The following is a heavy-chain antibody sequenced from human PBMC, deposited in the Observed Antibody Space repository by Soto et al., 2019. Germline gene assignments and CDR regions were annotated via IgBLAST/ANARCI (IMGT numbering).Heavy chain of an antibody. V-gene: IGHV3-23*01. CDR3: AKVRYFDWLWSPTLDY. CDR2: ISGSGGST. CDR1: GFTFSSYA. Sequence: PGGSLRLSCAASGFTFSSYAMSWVRQAPGKGLEWVSAISGSGGSTYYADSVRGRFTISRDNSKNTLYLQMNSLRAEDTAVYYCAKVRYFDWLWSPTLDYWGQGTLVTVSS. D-gene: IGHD3-9*01. J-gene: IGHJ4*02.